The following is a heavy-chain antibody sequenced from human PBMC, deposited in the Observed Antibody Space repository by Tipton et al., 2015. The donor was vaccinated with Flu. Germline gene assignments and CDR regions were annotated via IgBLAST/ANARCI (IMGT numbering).Heavy chain of an antibody. CDR2: ISSSASYI. Sequence: SLRLSCAASGFIFSSYSMSWVRQAPGRGLEWVSSISSSASYIYYADSLQGRFTIPRDNAKNSLYLEMNSLRVEDTAVYYCASPRWGSGEAFDIWGQGTRVTVTS. CDR3: ASPRWGSGEAFDI. J-gene: IGHJ3*02. D-gene: IGHD3-10*01. CDR1: GFIFSSYS. V-gene: IGHV3-21*01.